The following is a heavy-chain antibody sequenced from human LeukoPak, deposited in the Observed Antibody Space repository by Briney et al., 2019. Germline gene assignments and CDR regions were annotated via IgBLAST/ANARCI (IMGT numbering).Heavy chain of an antibody. Sequence: PSETLSLTCTVSGGSISSYYWSWIRQPPGKGLEWIGYIYYSGSTNYNPSLKSRVTISVDTSKNQFSLKLSSVTAADTAVYYCARAGSYSQNYYYYYMDVWGKGTTVTVSS. J-gene: IGHJ6*03. CDR3: ARAGSYSQNYYYYYMDV. CDR1: GGSISSYY. CDR2: IYYSGST. V-gene: IGHV4-59*12. D-gene: IGHD1-26*01.